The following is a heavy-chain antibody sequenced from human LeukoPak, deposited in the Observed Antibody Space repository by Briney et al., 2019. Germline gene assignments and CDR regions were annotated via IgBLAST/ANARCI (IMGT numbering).Heavy chain of an antibody. CDR2: IKSKTDGGTT. CDR3: TTDLDVLLSYDAFDI. D-gene: IGHD3-10*01. Sequence: GGSLRLFCAASGFTFSNAWMSWVRQAPGKGLEWVGRIKSKTDGGTTDYAAPVKGRFTISRDDSKNTLYLQMNSLKTEDTAVYYCTTDLDVLLSYDAFDIWGQGTMVTVSS. J-gene: IGHJ3*02. CDR1: GFTFSNAW. V-gene: IGHV3-15*01.